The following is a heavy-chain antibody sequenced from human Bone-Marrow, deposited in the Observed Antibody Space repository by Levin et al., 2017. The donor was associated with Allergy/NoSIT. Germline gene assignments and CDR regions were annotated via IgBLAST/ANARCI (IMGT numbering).Heavy chain of an antibody. Sequence: SETLSLTCTVSGGSMKGTNDIYYYWGWIRKPPGKGLEWIASIYHSGNSYYNPSLESRVTISVDSSKKQISLKLTSVTAADTAIYYCAREGPHMVRGIDYFDNWGQGTLATVSS. CDR2: IYHSGNS. CDR3: AREGPHMVRGIDYFDN. J-gene: IGHJ4*02. CDR1: GGSMKGTNDIYYY. D-gene: IGHD3-10*01. V-gene: IGHV4-39*07.